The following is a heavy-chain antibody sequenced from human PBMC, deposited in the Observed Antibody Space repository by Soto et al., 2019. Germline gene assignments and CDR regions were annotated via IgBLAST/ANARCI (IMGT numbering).Heavy chain of an antibody. V-gene: IGHV1-2*02. CDR3: AREGVTTIFGVVIIRGMDV. D-gene: IGHD3-3*01. CDR2: INPNSGGT. Sequence: ASVKVSCKASGYTFTGYYMHWVRQAPGQGLEWMGWINPNSGGTNYAQKFQGRATMTRDTSISTAYMALSRLRSDDTAVYYCAREGVTTIFGVVIIRGMDVWGQGTTVTVSS. J-gene: IGHJ6*02. CDR1: GYTFTGYY.